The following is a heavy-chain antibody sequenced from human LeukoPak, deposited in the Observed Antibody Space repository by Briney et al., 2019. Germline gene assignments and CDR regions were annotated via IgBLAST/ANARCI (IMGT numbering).Heavy chain of an antibody. J-gene: IGHJ4*02. V-gene: IGHV3-7*05. CDR3: ARGDEYTTSP. Sequence: PGGSLRLSCAASGFTFSSFWMSWVRQAPGKGLEWVANIKRDGGDKYYVDSVKGRFSIYRDNAKNSLYLHMNSLRAEDTAVYYCARGDEYTTSPWGQGTLVTVSS. CDR2: IKRDGGDK. CDR1: GFTFSSFW. D-gene: IGHD2-2*02.